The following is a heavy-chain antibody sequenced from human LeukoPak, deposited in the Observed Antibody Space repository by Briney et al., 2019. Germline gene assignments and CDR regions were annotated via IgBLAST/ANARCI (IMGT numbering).Heavy chain of an antibody. D-gene: IGHD3-16*01. Sequence: SETLSLTCTVPGDSISGDIYYWGWIRQPPGKGLEWIGSISHSGSTSYNPSLKSRVIISVDTSKNQFSLRLSSVTAADTAVYYCARPGYRNAYVYWGQGTLVTVSS. V-gene: IGHV4-39*01. J-gene: IGHJ4*02. CDR2: ISHSGST. CDR3: ARPGYRNAYVY. CDR1: GDSISGDIYY.